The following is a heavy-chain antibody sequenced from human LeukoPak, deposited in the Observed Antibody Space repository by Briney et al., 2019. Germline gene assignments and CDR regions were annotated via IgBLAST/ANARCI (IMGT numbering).Heavy chain of an antibody. V-gene: IGHV1-18*01. D-gene: IGHD3-3*01. CDR1: GYTFTSYG. CDR2: ISAYNGNT. Sequence: GASVKVSCKASGYTFTSYGISWVRQAPGQGLEWMGWISAYNGNTNYAQKLQGRVTTTTDTSTSTAYMELRSLRSDDTAVYYCATTRGVTITAAFDIWGQGTMVTASS. J-gene: IGHJ3*02. CDR3: ATTRGVTITAAFDI.